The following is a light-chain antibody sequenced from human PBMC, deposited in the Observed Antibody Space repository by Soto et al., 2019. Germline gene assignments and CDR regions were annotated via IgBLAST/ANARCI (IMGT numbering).Light chain of an antibody. CDR2: TNS. V-gene: IGLV1-40*01. CDR1: SSNIGAGYD. Sequence: QAVVTQPPSVSGAPGQRVTISCTGSSSNIGAGYDVHWYQQLPGTAPKLLIYTNSNRPSGVPDRFSGSKSGTSASLAITGLQAEDEADYYCQSYDSSVSDVVFGGGTKLTVL. CDR3: QSYDSSVSDVV. J-gene: IGLJ2*01.